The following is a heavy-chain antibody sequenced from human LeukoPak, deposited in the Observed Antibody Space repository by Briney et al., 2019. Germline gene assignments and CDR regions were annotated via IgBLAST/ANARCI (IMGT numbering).Heavy chain of an antibody. D-gene: IGHD6-13*01. CDR2: ISSSSSYI. Sequence: GGSLRLSCAASGFTFRSYSMNWVRQDPGKGLEWVSSISSSSSYIYYADSVKGRFTISRDNAKNSLYLQMNSLRAEDTAVYYCARDQGGIAPFDYWGQGTLVTVSS. CDR1: GFTFRSYS. V-gene: IGHV3-21*01. CDR3: ARDQGGIAPFDY. J-gene: IGHJ4*02.